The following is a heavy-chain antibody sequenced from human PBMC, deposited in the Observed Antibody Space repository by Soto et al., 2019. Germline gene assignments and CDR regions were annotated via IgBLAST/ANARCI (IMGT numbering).Heavy chain of an antibody. CDR2: INPNSGGT. CDR3: ARDSSGYSYGFFDY. D-gene: IGHD5-18*01. J-gene: IGHJ4*02. Sequence: ASVKVSCKASGYTFTGYYMHWVRQAPGQGLEWMGWINPNSGGTNYAQKFQGWVTMTRDTSISTAYMELSRLRSDDAAVYYCARDSSGYSYGFFDYWGQGTLVTVSS. V-gene: IGHV1-2*04. CDR1: GYTFTGYY.